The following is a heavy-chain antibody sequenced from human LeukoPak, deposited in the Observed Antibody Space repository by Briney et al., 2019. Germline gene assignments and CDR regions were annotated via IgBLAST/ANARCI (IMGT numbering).Heavy chain of an antibody. CDR2: IYYSGST. CDR1: GGSISSYY. D-gene: IGHD6-13*01. J-gene: IGHJ5*02. Sequence: SETLSLTCTVSGGSISSYYWSWIRQPPGKGLEWIGYIYYSGSTNYNPSLKSRVTISVDTSKNQFSLKLSSVTAADTAVYYCARGDSSSSGWFDPWGQGTLVTVSS. V-gene: IGHV4-59*12. CDR3: ARGDSSSSGWFDP.